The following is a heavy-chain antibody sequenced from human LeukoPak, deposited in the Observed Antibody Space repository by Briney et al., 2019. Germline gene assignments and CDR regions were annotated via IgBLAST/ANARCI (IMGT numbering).Heavy chain of an antibody. J-gene: IGHJ4*02. V-gene: IGHV4-34*01. CDR3: AREVGSGEEAY. CDR1: GGSFSGYY. Sequence: PSETLSLTCAVYGGSFSGYYWSWIRQPPGKGLEWIGEINHSGSTNYNPSLKSRVTISVDTSKNQFSLKLSSVTAADTAVYYCAREVGSGEEAYWGQGTLVTVSS. CDR2: INHSGST. D-gene: IGHD1-26*01.